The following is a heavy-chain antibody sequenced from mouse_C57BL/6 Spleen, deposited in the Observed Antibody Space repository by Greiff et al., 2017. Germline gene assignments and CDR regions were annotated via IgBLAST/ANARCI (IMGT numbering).Heavy chain of an antibody. V-gene: IGHV10-1*01. CDR2: IRSKSNNYAT. Sequence: KGLEWVARIRSKSNNYATYYADSVKDRFTISRDDSESMLYLQMNNLKTEDTAMYYCVSANYYGSSSFAYWGQGTLVTVSA. CDR3: VSANYYGSSSFAY. J-gene: IGHJ3*01. D-gene: IGHD1-1*01.